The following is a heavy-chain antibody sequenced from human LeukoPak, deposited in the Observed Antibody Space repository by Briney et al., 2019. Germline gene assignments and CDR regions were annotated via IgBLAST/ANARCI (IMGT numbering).Heavy chain of an antibody. V-gene: IGHV4-59*08. CDR1: DGSISSYY. CDR2: SYYSGNT. J-gene: IGHJ4*02. CDR3: ARRWAGGAVVFDH. D-gene: IGHD2-8*02. Sequence: PSETLSLTCTVSDGSISSYYWSWIRQPPGQGLEWIGSSYYSGNTIYNPSLQSRVTVLVDTSKNQLSLKLSSVTAADTAVYHCARRWAGGAVVFDHWGQGSLVIVSS.